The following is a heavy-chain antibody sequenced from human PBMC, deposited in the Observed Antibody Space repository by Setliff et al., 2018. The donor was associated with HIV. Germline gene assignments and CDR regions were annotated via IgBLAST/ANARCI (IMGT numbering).Heavy chain of an antibody. CDR3: ARHRDPPGTSWSFYYYYMDL. CDR2: IYTTGST. Sequence: SETLSLTCTVSGGSISSGFYYWSWIRQPAGKGLEWIGRIYTTGSTNYNPSLKSRVTISVDTSKNQFSLKLSSVTAADTAVYYCARHRDPPGTSWSFYYYYMDLWGGGTTVTVSS. CDR1: GGSISSGFYY. D-gene: IGHD1-26*01. J-gene: IGHJ6*03. V-gene: IGHV4-61*02.